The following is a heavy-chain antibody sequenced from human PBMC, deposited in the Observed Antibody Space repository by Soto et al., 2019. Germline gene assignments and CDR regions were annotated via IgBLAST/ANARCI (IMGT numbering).Heavy chain of an antibody. CDR3: ARDRGRYFDWLPLSLGMDV. CDR2: INAGNGNT. Sequence: KVSCKASGYTFTSYAMHWVRQAPGQRLEWMGWINAGNGNTKYSQKFQGRVTITRDTTASTAYMELSSLRSEDTAVYYCARDRGRYFDWLPLSLGMDVWGQGTTVTVSS. D-gene: IGHD3-9*01. V-gene: IGHV1-3*01. CDR1: GYTFTSYA. J-gene: IGHJ6*02.